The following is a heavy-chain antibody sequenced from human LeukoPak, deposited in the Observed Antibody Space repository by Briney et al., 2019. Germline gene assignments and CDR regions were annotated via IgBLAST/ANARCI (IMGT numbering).Heavy chain of an antibody. D-gene: IGHD6-19*01. CDR3: ARQPAPYSSGWYDGFDI. CDR1: GGSISSYY. J-gene: IGHJ3*02. V-gene: IGHV4-4*07. CDR2: IYTSGST. Sequence: SETLSLTCTVSGGSISSYYWSWIRQPAGKGLEWIGRIYTSGSTNYNPSLKSRVTMSVDTSKNQFSLKLSSVTAADTAVYYCARQPAPYSSGWYDGFDIWGQGTMVTVSA.